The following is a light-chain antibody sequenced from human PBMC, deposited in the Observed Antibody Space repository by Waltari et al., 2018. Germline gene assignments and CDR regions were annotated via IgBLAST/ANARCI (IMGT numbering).Light chain of an antibody. J-gene: IGLJ3*02. V-gene: IGLV4-69*01. Sequence: QLVLTQSPSASASLGASVKLTCTLDSGHSNNIVAWLQRRPEKGPRYLMQVNSDGSHTKGDDIPDRFSASSSGPGRYLTIASRQSEDEADYYCKTGGHGTWVFGGGTKLTVV. CDR2: VNSDGSH. CDR3: KTGGHGTWV. CDR1: SGHSNNI.